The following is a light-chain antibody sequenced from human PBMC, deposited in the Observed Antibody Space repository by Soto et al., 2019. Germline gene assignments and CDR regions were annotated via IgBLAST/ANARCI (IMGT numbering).Light chain of an antibody. V-gene: IGKV3-20*01. J-gene: IGKJ1*01. CDR2: STS. Sequence: EIVLTQSPFTLSLAPVGVCALSFCGVQSVGDTYLAWYQQKPGQAPRLLMYSTSIRATGIPDRFSGSGSGTDFTLTISRLDPEDFAVYYCQHYDRAPMWTFGQGTKVDIK. CDR1: QSVGDTY. CDR3: QHYDRAPMWT.